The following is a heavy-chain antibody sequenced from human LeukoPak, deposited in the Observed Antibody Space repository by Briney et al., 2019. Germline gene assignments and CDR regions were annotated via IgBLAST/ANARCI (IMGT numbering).Heavy chain of an antibody. V-gene: IGHV4-39*01. J-gene: IGHJ3*02. CDR1: GGSISSSSYY. D-gene: IGHD5-18*01. CDR3: ARQGGYSYGYLGAFDI. CDR2: IYYSGST. Sequence: TETLSLTCTVSGGSISSSSYYWGWIRQPPGQGLEWIGSIYYSGSTYYNPSLKSRVTISVDTSKNQFFLKLSSVTAADTAVYYCARQGGYSYGYLGAFDIWGQGTMVTVSS.